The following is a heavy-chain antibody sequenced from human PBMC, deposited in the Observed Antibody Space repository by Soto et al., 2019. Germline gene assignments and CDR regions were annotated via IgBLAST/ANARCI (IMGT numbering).Heavy chain of an antibody. V-gene: IGHV1-69*13. CDR3: ARVRRVYSGYDSSYYYGMDV. CDR1: GGTFSSDA. Sequence: SMQVSCKASGGTFSSDAISWVRQAPGQGLEWMGGIIPIFGTANYAQKFQGRVTITADESTSTAYMELSSLRSEDTAVYYCARVRRVYSGYDSSYYYGMDVWGQGTTVTVSS. CDR2: IIPIFGTA. J-gene: IGHJ6*02. D-gene: IGHD5-12*01.